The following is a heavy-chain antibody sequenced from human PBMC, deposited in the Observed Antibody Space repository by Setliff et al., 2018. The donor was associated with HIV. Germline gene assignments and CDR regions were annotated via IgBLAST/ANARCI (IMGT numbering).Heavy chain of an antibody. D-gene: IGHD2-21*02. J-gene: IGHJ3*02. CDR2: INPNSGGT. CDR3: ARVRYCGGDCYPDAFDI. Sequence: ASVKVSCKAFGYTFTGYYMHWVRQAPGQGLEWMGWINPNSGGTNYAQKFQGRVTMTRDTSISTVYMELSRLRSDDTAVYYCARVRYCGGDCYPDAFDIWGQGTMVTVSS. V-gene: IGHV1-2*02. CDR1: GYTFTGYY.